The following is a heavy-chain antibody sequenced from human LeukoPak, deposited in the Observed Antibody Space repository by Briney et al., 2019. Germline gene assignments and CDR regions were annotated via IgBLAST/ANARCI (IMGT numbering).Heavy chain of an antibody. Sequence: GGSLRLSCAASGFTVSSNYMSWVRQAPGKGLEWVSVIYSGGSTYYADSVKGRFTISRDNSKNTLYLQMNSLRAEDTAVYYCARVIRGINNNFDYWGQGTLVTVSS. D-gene: IGHD3-10*01. CDR1: GFTVSSNY. J-gene: IGHJ4*02. V-gene: IGHV3-66*01. CDR2: IYSGGST. CDR3: ARVIRGINNNFDY.